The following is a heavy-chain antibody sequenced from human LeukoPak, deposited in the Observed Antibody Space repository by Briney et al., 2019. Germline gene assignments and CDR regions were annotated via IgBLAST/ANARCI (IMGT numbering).Heavy chain of an antibody. V-gene: IGHV3-13*04. Sequence: PGGSLRLSCAASGFTFSTYDTHWVRQPPGKGLEWISVIGTTGDTYYSGSVKGRFTISRDNAKNSLYLQMNSLRAGDTAVYYCARAPRRHAFDICGQGTMVTVSS. CDR3: ARAPRRHAFDI. J-gene: IGHJ3*02. CDR2: IGTTGDT. CDR1: GFTFSTYD.